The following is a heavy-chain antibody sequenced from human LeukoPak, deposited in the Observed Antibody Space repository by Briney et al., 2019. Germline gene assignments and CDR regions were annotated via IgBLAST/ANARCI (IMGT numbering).Heavy chain of an antibody. CDR2: INSSSSYI. CDR1: GFTFSSYS. J-gene: IGHJ4*02. V-gene: IGHV3-21*01. CDR3: ARDPFTSGDYYDSSGYSGY. D-gene: IGHD3-22*01. Sequence: PGGSLRLSCAPSGFTFSSYSMNWVRQAPGKGLEWVSSINSSSSYIYYADSVKGRFTISRDNAKNSLYLQMNSLRAEDTAVYYCARDPFTSGDYYDSSGYSGYWGQGTLVTVSS.